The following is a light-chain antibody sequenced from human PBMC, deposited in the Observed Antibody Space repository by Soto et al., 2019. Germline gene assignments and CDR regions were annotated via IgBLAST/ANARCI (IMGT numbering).Light chain of an antibody. CDR2: GAS. Sequence: EIVMTQSPATMSASPGERATLSCRASQSVRSNLAWYQQKPGQAPRLLIYGASTRATGIPARFSGSGSGTEFTLSIGSLQSEDFAVYYCQQYGDWPPETFGQGTKVDIK. V-gene: IGKV3-15*01. J-gene: IGKJ2*01. CDR3: QQYGDWPPET. CDR1: QSVRSN.